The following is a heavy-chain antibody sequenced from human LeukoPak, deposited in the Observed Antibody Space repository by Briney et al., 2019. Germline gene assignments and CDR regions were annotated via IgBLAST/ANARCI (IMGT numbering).Heavy chain of an antibody. Sequence: GGSLRLSSAASGFVFSTYWMTWVRQAPGKGLEWVANINPDGTEEHYVDSSLKGRFTISRDNAKNSLYLQMTSLRVEDTAVYYCASGRHDFLHWGQGTLVTVSS. CDR2: INPDGTEE. CDR1: GFVFSTYW. CDR3: ASGRHDFLH. D-gene: IGHD3/OR15-3a*01. J-gene: IGHJ4*02. V-gene: IGHV3-7*01.